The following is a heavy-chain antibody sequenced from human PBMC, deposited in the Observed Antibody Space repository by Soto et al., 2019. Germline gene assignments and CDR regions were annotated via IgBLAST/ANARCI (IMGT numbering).Heavy chain of an antibody. CDR1: GFTFSGYG. V-gene: IGHV3-30*03. CDR3: ATKVAALDSAEYFQH. Sequence: QVQLVESGGGVVQPGRSLRLSCAASGFTFSGYGMHWVRQAPGKGLEWVAVISYDGSNKYYADSVKGRFTISRDNSKNTLSLQMNSLRVEDTAVYYCATKVAALDSAEYFQHWGQGTLVTVSS. D-gene: IGHD6-13*01. J-gene: IGHJ1*01. CDR2: ISYDGSNK.